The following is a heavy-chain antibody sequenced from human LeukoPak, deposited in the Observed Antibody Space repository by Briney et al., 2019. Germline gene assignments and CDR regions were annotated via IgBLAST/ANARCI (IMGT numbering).Heavy chain of an antibody. V-gene: IGHV4-34*01. J-gene: IGHJ4*02. D-gene: IGHD3-10*01. CDR3: ARGGRSEYFGSGSHDY. CDR1: GFTFSSYS. Sequence: TGGSLRLSCAASGFTFSSYSMNWIRQPPGKGLELIGEINHSGSTNYNPSLKSRVTISVDTSKNQFSLKWSSVTAADTAVYYCARGGRSEYFGSGSHDYWGQGTLVTVSS. CDR2: INHSGST.